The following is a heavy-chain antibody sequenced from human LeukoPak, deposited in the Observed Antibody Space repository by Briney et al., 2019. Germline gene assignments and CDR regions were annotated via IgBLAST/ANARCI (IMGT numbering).Heavy chain of an antibody. CDR1: GFTFSSYA. D-gene: IGHD2-2*01. Sequence: GGSLRLSCAASGFTFSSYAMSWVRQAPGKGLEWVSAISGSGGSTYYADSVKGRFTISRDNSKNTLYLQMNSLRAEDTAVYYCAKDPPGVVVPDINWFDPWGQGTLVTVSS. J-gene: IGHJ5*02. CDR2: ISGSGGST. CDR3: AKDPPGVVVPDINWFDP. V-gene: IGHV3-23*01.